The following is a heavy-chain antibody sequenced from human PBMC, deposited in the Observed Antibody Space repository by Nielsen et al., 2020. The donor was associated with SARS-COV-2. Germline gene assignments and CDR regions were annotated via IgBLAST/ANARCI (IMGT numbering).Heavy chain of an antibody. CDR2: ISGSGGST. D-gene: IGHD3-16*01. Sequence: GESLKISCAASGFTFSSYAMSCVRQAPGKGLEWVSAISGSGGSTYYADSVKGRFTISRDNSKNTLYLQMNSLRAEDTAAYYCVRGLQVPNGLAHRWGQGTLVTVSS. CDR3: VRGLQVPNGLAHR. CDR1: GFTFSSYA. J-gene: IGHJ4*02. V-gene: IGHV3-23*01.